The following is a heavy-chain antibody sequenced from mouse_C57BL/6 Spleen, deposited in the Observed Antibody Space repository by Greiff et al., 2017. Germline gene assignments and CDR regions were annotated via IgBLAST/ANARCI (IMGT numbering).Heavy chain of an antibody. CDR1: GYSFTGYY. CDR2: INPSTGGT. Sequence: VQLQQSGPELVKPGASVQISCKASGYSFTGYYMNWVKQSPEKSLEWIGEINPSTGGTTYNQKFKAKATLTVDKSSSTAYMQLKSLTSEDSAVYYCAKGNYCNAMDYWGQGTSVTVSS. CDR3: AKGNYCNAMDY. D-gene: IGHD2-1*01. V-gene: IGHV1-42*01. J-gene: IGHJ4*01.